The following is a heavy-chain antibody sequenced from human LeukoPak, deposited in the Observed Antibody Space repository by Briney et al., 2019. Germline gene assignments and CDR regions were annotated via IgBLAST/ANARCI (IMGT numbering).Heavy chain of an antibody. CDR2: IYYSGST. J-gene: IGHJ3*02. CDR3: ARNEGSGYSAPDAFDI. V-gene: IGHV4-59*01. Sequence: KPSETLSLTCTVSGGSISSYYWSWIRQPAGKGLEWIGYIYYSGSTNYNPSLKSRVTISVDTSKNQFSLKLSSVTAADTAVYYCARNEGSGYSAPDAFDIWGQGTMVTVSS. CDR1: GGSISSYY. D-gene: IGHD3-22*01.